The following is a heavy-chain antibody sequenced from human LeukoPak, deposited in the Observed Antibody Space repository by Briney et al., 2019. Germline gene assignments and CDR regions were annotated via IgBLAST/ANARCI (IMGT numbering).Heavy chain of an antibody. J-gene: IGHJ5*02. D-gene: IGHD3-3*01. CDR2: INPNSGGT. Sequence: ASVKVSCKASGYTFTGYYMHWVRQAPGQGLEWMGWINPNSGGTNYAQKFQGRVTMTRDTSISTAYMELSRLRSDDTAVYYCARGITIFGVVTHSWSDPWGQGTLVTVSS. CDR1: GYTFTGYY. CDR3: ARGITIFGVVTHSWSDP. V-gene: IGHV1-2*02.